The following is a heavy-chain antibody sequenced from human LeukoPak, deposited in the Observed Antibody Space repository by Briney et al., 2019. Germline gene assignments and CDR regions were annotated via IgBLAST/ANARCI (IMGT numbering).Heavy chain of an antibody. Sequence: EASVKVSCKASGYTFTGYYMHWVRQAPGQGLEWMGWINPNSGDTNYAQKFQGRVTMTRDTSISTAYMELSRLRSDDTAVYYCKLWFGEFTFDYWGQGTLVTVSS. D-gene: IGHD3-10*01. J-gene: IGHJ4*02. V-gene: IGHV1-2*02. CDR1: GYTFTGYY. CDR2: INPNSGDT. CDR3: KLWFGEFTFDY.